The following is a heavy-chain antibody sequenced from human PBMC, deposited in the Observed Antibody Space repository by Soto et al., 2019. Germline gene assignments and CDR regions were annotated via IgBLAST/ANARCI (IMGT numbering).Heavy chain of an antibody. D-gene: IGHD2-15*01. J-gene: IGHJ4*02. V-gene: IGHV3-74*01. CDR2: INGDGSYT. CDR3: ARERGGYSSDY. CDR1: GFTFRGYW. Sequence: PGGSLRLSCVASGFTFRGYWMHWIRQVPGKGLIWVSRINGDGSYTNYADSVKGRFTISRDNAKNTLYLQMNSLRAEDTAVYYCARERGGYSSDYWGQGTLVTVSS.